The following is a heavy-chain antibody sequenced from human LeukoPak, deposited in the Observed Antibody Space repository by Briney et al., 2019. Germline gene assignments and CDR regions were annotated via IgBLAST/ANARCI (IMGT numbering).Heavy chain of an antibody. J-gene: IGHJ6*02. D-gene: IGHD3-16*02. CDR3: ARYYDYVWGSYRYYYYGMDV. CDR1: GFTFSSYG. V-gene: IGHV3-33*01. Sequence: GRSLRLSCAASGFTFSSYGMHWVRQAPGKGLEWAAVIWYDGSNKYYADSVKGRFTISRDNSKNTLYLQMNSLRAEDTAVYYCARYYDYVWGSYRYYYYGMDVWGQGTTVTVSS. CDR2: IWYDGSNK.